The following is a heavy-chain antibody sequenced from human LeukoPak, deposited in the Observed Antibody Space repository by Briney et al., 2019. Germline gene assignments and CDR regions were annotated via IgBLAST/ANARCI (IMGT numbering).Heavy chain of an antibody. CDR1: GFTFSSYD. CDR2: IRYGGKNQ. CDR3: SIVAVASDFDY. V-gene: IGHV3-33*01. J-gene: IGHJ4*02. Sequence: GGSLRLSCAVSGFTFSSYDMHWVRQAPGKGLEWVAAIRYGGKNQYYVDSVKGRFTISRDNSRHILYLQMNSLRVEDTAVYFCSIVAVASDFDYWGQGTLVTVSS. D-gene: IGHD6-19*01.